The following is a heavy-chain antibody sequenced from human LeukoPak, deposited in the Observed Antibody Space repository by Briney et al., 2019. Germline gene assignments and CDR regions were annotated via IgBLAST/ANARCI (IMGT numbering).Heavy chain of an antibody. CDR2: IKSKTDGGTT. D-gene: IGHD3-22*01. V-gene: IGHV3-15*01. J-gene: IGHJ4*02. CDR1: GFTFSNAW. CDR3: TTDKGYYYDSSGYYYY. Sequence: PGGSLRLSCAASGFTFSNAWMSWVRQAPGKGLEWVGRIKSKTDGGTTDYAAPVKGRFTISRDDSKNTLYLQMNSLETEDTAVYYCTTDKGYYYDSSGYYYYWGQGTLVTVSS.